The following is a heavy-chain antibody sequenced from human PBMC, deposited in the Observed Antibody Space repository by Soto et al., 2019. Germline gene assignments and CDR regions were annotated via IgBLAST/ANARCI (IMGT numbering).Heavy chain of an antibody. CDR1: GHIFSNYW. V-gene: IGHV5-51*01. Sequence: GESLKISCKGSGHIFSNYWIGWVRQMPGKGLEWMGIIYPGDSDTRYSPSFQGQVTITVDKSINTAYLQWSRLKASDTAIYYCARQRLWGTSGYYYFENWGQGTLVTVS. J-gene: IGHJ4*02. CDR3: ARQRLWGTSGYYYFEN. CDR2: IYPGDSDT. D-gene: IGHD3-22*01.